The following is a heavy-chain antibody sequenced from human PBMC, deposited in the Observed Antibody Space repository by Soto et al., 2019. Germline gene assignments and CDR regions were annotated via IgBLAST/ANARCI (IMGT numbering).Heavy chain of an antibody. CDR3: ARDRAPLNPRTVTVLPAGFRYFDY. CDR2: ISAYNGNT. V-gene: IGHV1-18*01. Sequence: ASVKVSCKASGYTFTSYGISWVRQAPGQGLEWMGWISAYNGNTNYAQKLQGRVTMTTDTSTSTAYMELRSLRSDDTAVYYRARDRAPLNPRTVTVLPAGFRYFDYWGQGTLVTVSS. D-gene: IGHD2-2*01. J-gene: IGHJ4*02. CDR1: GYTFTSYG.